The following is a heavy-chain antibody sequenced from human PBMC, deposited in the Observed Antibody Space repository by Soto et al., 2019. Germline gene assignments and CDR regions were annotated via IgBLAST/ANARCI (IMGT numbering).Heavy chain of an antibody. J-gene: IGHJ6*02. CDR3: ARDPLIGDTDYGLDV. V-gene: IGHV3-74*01. CDR2: INNDGSST. Sequence: LRLSCAASGSTFSSYWMHWVRQAPGKGLVWVSRINNDGSSTSYADSVKGRFTISRDNAKSTLYLEMSSLRAEDTAVYYCARDPLIGDTDYGLDVWGQGTTVTVSS. D-gene: IGHD2-21*01. CDR1: GSTFSSYW.